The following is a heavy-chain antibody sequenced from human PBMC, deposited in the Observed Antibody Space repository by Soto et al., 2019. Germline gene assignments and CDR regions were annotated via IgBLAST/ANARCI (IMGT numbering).Heavy chain of an antibody. CDR1: GFTFSSYS. V-gene: IGHV3-23*01. J-gene: IGHJ3*02. CDR2: ISGSGGST. D-gene: IGHD3-22*01. Sequence: GGSLRLSCAASGFTFSSYSMNWVRQAPGKGLEWVSAISGSGGSTYYADSVKGRFTISRDNSKNTLYLQMNSLRAEDTAVYYCAKLEYYYDSSGYHPAAYDIWGQGTMVTVSS. CDR3: AKLEYYYDSSGYHPAAYDI.